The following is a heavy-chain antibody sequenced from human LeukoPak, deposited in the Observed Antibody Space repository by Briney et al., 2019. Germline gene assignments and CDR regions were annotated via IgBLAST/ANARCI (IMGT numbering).Heavy chain of an antibody. J-gene: IGHJ6*02. CDR3: AKDVIPGDFWSGYLYYYYYYGMDV. V-gene: IGHV3-23*01. CDR1: GFTFSSYA. D-gene: IGHD3-3*01. CDR2: ISGSGGST. Sequence: GGSLRLSCAASGFTFSSYAVSWVRQAPGKGLEWVSAISGSGGSTYYADSVKGRFTISRDNSKNTLYLQMNSLRAEDTAVYYCAKDVIPGDFWSGYLYYYYYYGMDVWGQGTTVTVSS.